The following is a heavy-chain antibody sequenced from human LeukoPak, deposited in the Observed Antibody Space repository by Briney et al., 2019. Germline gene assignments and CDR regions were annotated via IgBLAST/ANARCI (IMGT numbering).Heavy chain of an antibody. Sequence: SETLSLTCTVSGDSMNNYYWSWIRQPPGKGLEWIGNINYSGSANSNPSLKSRATISVDMSKKHFFLDLSSVTAADTAVYYCARAVHYSGTSYQYTGGYYYFDFWGQGTLVTVSS. D-gene: IGHD3-10*01. J-gene: IGHJ4*02. CDR1: GDSMNNYY. V-gene: IGHV4-59*01. CDR3: ARAVHYSGTSYQYTGGYYYFDF. CDR2: INYSGSA.